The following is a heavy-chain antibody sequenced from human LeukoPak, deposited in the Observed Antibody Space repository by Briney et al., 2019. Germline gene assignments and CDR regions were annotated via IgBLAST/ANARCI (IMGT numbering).Heavy chain of an antibody. CDR2: IRNKANGYTT. Sequence: GGSLRLSCAASGFTFSDHYMDWVRQAPGKGLERVGRIRNKANGYTTEYAASVKGRFTISRDDSKNSVYLQMNSLKTEDTAVYYCAKDAYGDYSPLAGWFDPWGQGTLVTVSS. V-gene: IGHV3-72*01. D-gene: IGHD4-17*01. CDR3: AKDAYGDYSPLAGWFDP. CDR1: GFTFSDHY. J-gene: IGHJ5*02.